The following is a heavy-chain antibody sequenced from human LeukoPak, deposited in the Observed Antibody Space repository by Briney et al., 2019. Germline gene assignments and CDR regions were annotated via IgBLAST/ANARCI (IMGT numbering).Heavy chain of an antibody. Sequence: ASVKVSCKASGGTFSSYAISWVRQAPGQGLEWMGGIIPISGTANYAQKFQGRVTITADESTSTAYMELSSLRSEDTAVYYCARPHAYSSGWYYFDYWGQGTLVTVSS. CDR2: IIPISGTA. D-gene: IGHD6-19*01. CDR3: ARPHAYSSGWYYFDY. V-gene: IGHV1-69*13. J-gene: IGHJ4*02. CDR1: GGTFSSYA.